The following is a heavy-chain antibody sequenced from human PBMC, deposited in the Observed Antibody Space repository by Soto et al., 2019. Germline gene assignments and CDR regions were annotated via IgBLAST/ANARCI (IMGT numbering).Heavy chain of an antibody. CDR1: GYRFSSFW. Sequence: EVQLVQSGAQVKKPGESLKISCQVSGYRFSSFWIGWVRQKPGKGLEWMGIAQPGHSDTRYSPAFQGHVTISADESTNTAYLQWSSLRASDTAMYFCARHGYSSSWYPYHWGQGTLVTVSS. CDR3: ARHGYSSSWYPYH. V-gene: IGHV5-51*01. J-gene: IGHJ5*02. CDR2: AQPGHSDT. D-gene: IGHD6-13*01.